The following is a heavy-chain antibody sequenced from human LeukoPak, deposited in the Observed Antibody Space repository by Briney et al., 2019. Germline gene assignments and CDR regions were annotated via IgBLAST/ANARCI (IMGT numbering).Heavy chain of an antibody. CDR2: IIPIFGTA. J-gene: IGHJ6*04. CDR1: RGTLCSYA. Sequence: SVKVSCKASRGTLCSYAICWVRQPPGQGVEWVGGIIPIFGTANHAQKFQGRVTITADESTSTAYMELSSMRSEDTAVYYCARGTRGGGLYYGMDVWGKGTTVTVSS. CDR3: ARGTRGGGLYYGMDV. V-gene: IGHV1-69*13. D-gene: IGHD2-15*01.